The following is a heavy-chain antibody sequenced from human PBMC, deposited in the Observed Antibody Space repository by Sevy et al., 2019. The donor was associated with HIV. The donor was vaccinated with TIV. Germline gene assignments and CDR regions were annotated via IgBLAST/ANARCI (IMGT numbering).Heavy chain of an antibody. J-gene: IGHJ4*02. CDR2: ISNDGSNK. Sequence: GGSLRLSCAASGFTFSNIAIHWVRQAPGKGLEWVSVISNDGSNKDYADSVKGRFTVSRDNSKNTLFLQLNSLGAEDTAVYYCARGSHLITFGGLIVVDGIDYWGQGTLVTVSS. CDR3: ARGSHLITFGGLIVVDGIDY. CDR1: GFTFSNIA. D-gene: IGHD3-16*02. V-gene: IGHV3-30-3*01.